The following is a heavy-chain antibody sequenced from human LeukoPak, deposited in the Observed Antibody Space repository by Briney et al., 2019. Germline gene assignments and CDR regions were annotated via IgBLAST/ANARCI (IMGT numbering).Heavy chain of an antibody. Sequence: SETLSLTCTVSGGSISSYYWSWIRQPPGKGLEWIGYIYYSGSTNYNPSLKSRVTISVDSSKNQFSLKLSSVTAADTAVYYCAREYSSSWYEIHYYYYMDVWGKGTTVTVSS. D-gene: IGHD6-13*01. CDR1: GGSISSYY. CDR3: AREYSSSWYEIHYYYYMDV. J-gene: IGHJ6*03. V-gene: IGHV4-59*12. CDR2: IYYSGST.